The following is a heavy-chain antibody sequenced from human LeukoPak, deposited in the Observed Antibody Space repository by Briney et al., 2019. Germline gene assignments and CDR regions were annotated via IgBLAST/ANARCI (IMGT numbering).Heavy chain of an antibody. CDR2: ISYDGSNK. Sequence: GGSLTLSCAASGFTFSSYAMHWVRQAPGKGLEWVAVISYDGSNKYYADSVKGRFTISRDNSKNTLYLQMNSLRAEDTAVYYCASTYYYDSSGYYYVPDYWGQGTLVTVSS. CDR3: ASTYYYDSSGYYYVPDY. V-gene: IGHV3-30-3*01. CDR1: GFTFSSYA. J-gene: IGHJ4*02. D-gene: IGHD3-22*01.